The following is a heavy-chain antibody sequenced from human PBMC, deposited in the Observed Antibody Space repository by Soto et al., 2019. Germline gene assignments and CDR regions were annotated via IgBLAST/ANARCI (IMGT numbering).Heavy chain of an antibody. V-gene: IGHV1-3*01. CDR2: IHAGNGYT. Sequence: QVQLVQSGAQVKKPGASVKVSCKASGYTFDNYALHWVRQAPGRRLEWMGWIHAGNGYTKYSQRFQGRVTITRDTSASTVHMALSSLRSEDTAVYYCARVQYSGYDFKLAFDIWGQGTMVTVSS. D-gene: IGHD5-12*01. J-gene: IGHJ3*02. CDR1: GYTFDNYA. CDR3: ARVQYSGYDFKLAFDI.